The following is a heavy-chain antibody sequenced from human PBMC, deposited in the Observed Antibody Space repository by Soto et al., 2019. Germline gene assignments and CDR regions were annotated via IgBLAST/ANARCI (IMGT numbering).Heavy chain of an antibody. CDR2: IKQDGSEK. D-gene: IGHD3-3*01. J-gene: IGHJ6*02. V-gene: IGHV3-7*01. Sequence: GSLRLSCAASGFTFSSYWMSWVRQAPGKGLEWVANIKQDGSEKYYVDSVKGRFTISRDNAKNSLYLQMNSLRAEDTAVYYCARGGYDFWSGYSHHVNRADVGQYGIYVWAQGTTVPVSS. CDR1: GFTFSSYW. CDR3: ARGGYDFWSGYSHHVNRADVGQYGIYV.